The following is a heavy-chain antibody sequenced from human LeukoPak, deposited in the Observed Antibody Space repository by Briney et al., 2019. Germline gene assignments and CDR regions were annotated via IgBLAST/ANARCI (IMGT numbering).Heavy chain of an antibody. Sequence: SETLSLTCTVSGGSISSSSYYWGWIRQPPGKGLEWIGSIYYSGSTYYNPSPKSRVTISVDTSKNQFSLKLSSVTAADTAVYYCARAIQLWTYYYYYYMDVWGKGTTVTVSS. CDR3: ARAIQLWTYYYYYYMDV. V-gene: IGHV4-39*07. J-gene: IGHJ6*03. CDR2: IYYSGST. D-gene: IGHD5-18*01. CDR1: GGSISSSSYY.